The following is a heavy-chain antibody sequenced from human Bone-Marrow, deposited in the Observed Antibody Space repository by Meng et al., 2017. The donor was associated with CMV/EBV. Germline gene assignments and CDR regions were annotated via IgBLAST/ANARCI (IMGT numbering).Heavy chain of an antibody. J-gene: IGHJ4*02. D-gene: IGHD3-10*01. Sequence: KESEYNSKSGEKTGVGRGAGQVSGGRGWMNQDSGDTGYAQKFQGRATMTRDTSIKTAYMELSSLRSEDTAVYYCARGVGGSGRGGYWGQGTLVTVSS. CDR1: EYNSKSGE. CDR2: MNQDSGDT. V-gene: IGHV1-8*01. CDR3: ARGVGGSGRGGY.